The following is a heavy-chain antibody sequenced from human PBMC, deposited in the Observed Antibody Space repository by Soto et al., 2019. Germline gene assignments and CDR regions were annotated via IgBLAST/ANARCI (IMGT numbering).Heavy chain of an antibody. CDR3: ARDSPEERTGYYVDDAFDI. J-gene: IGHJ3*02. CDR1: GGTFSSYT. CDR2: IIPILGIA. D-gene: IGHD3-9*01. V-gene: IGHV1-69*08. Sequence: QVQLVQSGAAVKKPGSSVKVSCKASGGTFSSYTISWVRQAPGQGLEWMGRIIPILGIANYAQKFQGRVTITADKSTSTAYMELSSLRSEDTAVYYCARDSPEERTGYYVDDAFDIWGQGTMVTVSS.